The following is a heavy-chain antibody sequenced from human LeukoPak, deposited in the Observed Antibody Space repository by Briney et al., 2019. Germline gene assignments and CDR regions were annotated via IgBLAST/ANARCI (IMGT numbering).Heavy chain of an antibody. CDR3: ARGPRITLVRGGQWYYYMDV. CDR2: INPSGGST. J-gene: IGHJ6*03. CDR1: GGTFSRYA. D-gene: IGHD3-10*01. V-gene: IGHV1-46*01. Sequence: ASVKVSCKASGGTFSRYAISWVRQAPGQGLEWMGIINPSGGSTNYAQKFQGRVTMTRDTSTSTVYMELSSLRSEDTAVYYCARGPRITLVRGGQWYYYMDVWGKGTTVTISS.